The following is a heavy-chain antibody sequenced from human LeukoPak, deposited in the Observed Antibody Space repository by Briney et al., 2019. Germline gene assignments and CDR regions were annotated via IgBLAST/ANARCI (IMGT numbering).Heavy chain of an antibody. J-gene: IGHJ6*02. Sequence: GGSLRLSCAASGFTFSNAWMSWVRQAPGKGLEWVGRIKSKTDGGTTDYAAPVKGRFTISRDDSKNTPYLQMNSLKTEDTAVYYCTTDVSPAAFYYYYYGMDVWGQGTTVTVSS. V-gene: IGHV3-15*01. D-gene: IGHD2-2*01. CDR3: TTDVSPAAFYYYYYGMDV. CDR2: IKSKTDGGTT. CDR1: GFTFSNAW.